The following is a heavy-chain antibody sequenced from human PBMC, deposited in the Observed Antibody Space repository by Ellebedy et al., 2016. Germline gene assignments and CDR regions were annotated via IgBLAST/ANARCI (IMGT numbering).Heavy chain of an antibody. CDR2: ISAYNGNT. V-gene: IGHV1-18*01. J-gene: IGHJ4*02. Sequence: ASVKVSCKASGYTFTSYGISWVRQAPGQGLEWMGWISAYNGNTNYAQKLQGRVTMTTDTSTSTAYMELRSLRSDDTAVYYCARDKVGYYYDSSGHLFDYWGQGTLVTVSS. CDR1: GYTFTSYG. D-gene: IGHD3-22*01. CDR3: ARDKVGYYYDSSGHLFDY.